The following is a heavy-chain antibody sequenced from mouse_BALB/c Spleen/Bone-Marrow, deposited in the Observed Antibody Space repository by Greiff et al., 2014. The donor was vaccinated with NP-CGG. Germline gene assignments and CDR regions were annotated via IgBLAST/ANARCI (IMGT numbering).Heavy chain of an antibody. V-gene: IGHV1S56*01. CDR3: VRSRLRDWYFDV. J-gene: IGHJ1*01. D-gene: IGHD1-2*01. CDR2: IFPGDSTT. Sequence: QVQLQQSGVELVKPGASVKLSCKASGNTFTSYDINWVRQRPEQGLEWIGWIFPGDSTTKYNEKFKGKATLSTDKSSSTVHMQLSMLTTEVSAVYFCVRSRLRDWYFDVWGAGTTVTVSS. CDR1: GNTFTSYD.